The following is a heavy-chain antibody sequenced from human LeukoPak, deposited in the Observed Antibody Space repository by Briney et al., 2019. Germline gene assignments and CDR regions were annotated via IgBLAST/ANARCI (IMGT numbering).Heavy chain of an antibody. CDR2: IYHSGST. J-gene: IGHJ4*02. CDR1: GYSISSGYY. Sequence: KPSETLSLTCAVSGYSISSGYYWGWIRQPPGKGLEWIGSIYHSGSTYYNPSLKSRVNISVDTSKNQFSLKLSSVTAADTAVYYCARRMTILWWPFDYWGQGTLVTVSS. D-gene: IGHD2-21*01. V-gene: IGHV4-38-2*01. CDR3: ARRMTILWWPFDY.